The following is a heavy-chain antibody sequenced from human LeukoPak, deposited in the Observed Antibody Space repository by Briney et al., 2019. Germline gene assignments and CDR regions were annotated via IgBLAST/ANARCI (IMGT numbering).Heavy chain of an antibody. D-gene: IGHD6-6*01. J-gene: IGHJ4*02. Sequence: SETLSLTCAVYGGSFSGYYWSWLRQPPGKGLEWIGEINHSGSTNYNPSLKSRVTISVDTSKNQFSLKLSSVTAADTAVYYCARDGSSSSGYYFDYWGQGTLVTVSS. CDR2: INHSGST. CDR3: ARDGSSSSGYYFDY. V-gene: IGHV4-34*01. CDR1: GGSFSGYY.